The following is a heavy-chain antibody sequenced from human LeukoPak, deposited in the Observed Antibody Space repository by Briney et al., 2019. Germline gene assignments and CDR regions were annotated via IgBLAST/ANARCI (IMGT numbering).Heavy chain of an antibody. J-gene: IGHJ4*01. CDR1: GFTVSSNY. Sequence: PGGSLRLSCAASGFTVSSNYMSWVRQAPGKGLEWVSVIYSGGSTYYADSVKGRFTISRDNSKNTLYLQMNSLRAEDTAVYYCARMTASGGSCYSCYFDYWGHGTLVTVS. D-gene: IGHD2-15*01. V-gene: IGHV3-53*01. CDR3: ARMTASGGSCYSCYFDY. CDR2: IYSGGST.